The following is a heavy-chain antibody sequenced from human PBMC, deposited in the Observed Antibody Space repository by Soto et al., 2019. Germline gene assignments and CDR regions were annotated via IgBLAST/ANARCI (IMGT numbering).Heavy chain of an antibody. J-gene: IGHJ4*02. V-gene: IGHV4-31*03. CDR2: IYYSGST. CDR3: ARDGSGYASFDY. D-gene: IGHD5-12*01. Sequence: QVQLKESGPGLVKPSQTLSLTCTVSGGSISSGAYYWSWIRQLPGKGLEWIGYIYYSGSTYYNPSLKSRVIISVDTSKNEFSLKVISMTVADTAVYYCARDGSGYASFDYWGQGTLVTVSS. CDR1: GGSISSGAYY.